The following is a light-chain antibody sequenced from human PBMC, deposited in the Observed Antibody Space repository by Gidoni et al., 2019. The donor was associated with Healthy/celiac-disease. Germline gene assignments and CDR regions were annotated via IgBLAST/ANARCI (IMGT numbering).Light chain of an antibody. CDR3: MQALQTPIT. Sequence: DVVMTQSPLSLPVTPGEPASISCRSSQSLLHSNGYDYLDWYLQKPGQSPQLLIYLGSNRASGVPDRFSGSGSGTDFTLKISRVEAGDVGIYYCMQALQTPITFGQGTRLDIK. V-gene: IGKV2-28*01. CDR2: LGS. J-gene: IGKJ5*01. CDR1: QSLLHSNGYDY.